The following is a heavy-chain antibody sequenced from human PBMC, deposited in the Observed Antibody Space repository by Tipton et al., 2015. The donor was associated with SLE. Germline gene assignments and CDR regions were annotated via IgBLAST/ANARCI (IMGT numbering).Heavy chain of an antibody. V-gene: IGHV4-39*02. CDR1: GGSISSSGYY. J-gene: IGHJ2*01. D-gene: IGHD4-11*01. CDR2: IYYSGST. CDR3: AREFLNPVTTVHYYFDL. Sequence: TLSLTCTVSGGSISSSGYYWGWIRQPPGKGLEWIGSIYYSGSTYYNPSLNSRVTISVDTSKNQFSLKLSSVTAADTAVYYCAREFLNPVTTVHYYFDLWGRGTLVTVSS.